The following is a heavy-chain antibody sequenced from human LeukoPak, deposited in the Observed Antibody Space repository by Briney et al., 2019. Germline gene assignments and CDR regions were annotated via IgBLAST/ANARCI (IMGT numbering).Heavy chain of an antibody. CDR3: ARVPADIVATYYMDV. J-gene: IGHJ6*03. CDR1: GGSISSGSYY. D-gene: IGHD5-12*01. CDR2: IYTSGST. V-gene: IGHV4-61*02. Sequence: NASETLSLTCTVSGGSISSGSYYWSRIRQPAGKGLEWIGRIYTSGSTNYNPSLKSRVTISVDTSKNQFSLKLSSVTAADTAVYYCARVPADIVATYYMDVWGKGTTVTVSS.